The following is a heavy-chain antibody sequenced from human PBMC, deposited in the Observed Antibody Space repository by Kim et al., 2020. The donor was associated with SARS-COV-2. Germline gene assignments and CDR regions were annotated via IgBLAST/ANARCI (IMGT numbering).Heavy chain of an antibody. J-gene: IGHJ4*01. Sequence: GGSLRLSCIDSGVSLSTYVMSWVRQIPGEGLEWVAGITGSGRDTFYADSVKGRFTISGDNSKSTLQINSLRADDTAVYYCAKGDIRSNYLVFWGQGNLVT. CDR3: AKGDIRSNYLVF. CDR2: ITGSGRDT. D-gene: IGHD3-10*01. V-gene: IGHV3-23*01. CDR1: GVSLSTYV.